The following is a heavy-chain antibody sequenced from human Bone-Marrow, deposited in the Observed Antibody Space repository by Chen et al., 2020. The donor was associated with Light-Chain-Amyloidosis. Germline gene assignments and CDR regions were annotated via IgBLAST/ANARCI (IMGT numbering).Heavy chain of an antibody. V-gene: IGHV4-39*01. CDR3: ARGSGWREGLY. CDR1: RDWFISSSYY. D-gene: IGHD1-26*01. Sequence: QLQLHDSGPGLLRPSETLSLTCNVSRDWFISSSYYWAWFRQSHGRGLEWIGSIYFNGGTYYNPSLKSRVNLSVDTSKSQFSINLRSLTATDTAVYFCARGSGWREGLYWGPGTLVTVSS. J-gene: IGHJ4*02. CDR2: IYFNGGT.